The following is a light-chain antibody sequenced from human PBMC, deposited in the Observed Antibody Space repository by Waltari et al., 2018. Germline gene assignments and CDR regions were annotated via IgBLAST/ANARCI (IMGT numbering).Light chain of an antibody. CDR1: SSAVGGYNY. CDR3: CSYAGTYTPL. V-gene: IGLV2-11*01. J-gene: IGLJ2*01. CDR2: DVS. Sequence: QSALTQPRPVSGSPGPSAAISCPGTSSAVGGYNYISWYQQSPGTAPKLIIYDVSKRPSGVPDRFSGSKSGNTASLTISGLQAEDEADYYCCSYAGTYTPLFGGGTKLTVL.